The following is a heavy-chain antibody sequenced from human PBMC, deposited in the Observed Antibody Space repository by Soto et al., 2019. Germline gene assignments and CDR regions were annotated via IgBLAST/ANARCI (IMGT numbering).Heavy chain of an antibody. D-gene: IGHD3-16*01. CDR1: GGSISSGGYY. CDR3: ARLSNPWGNSVMDY. CDR2: IYYSGST. J-gene: IGHJ4*02. V-gene: IGHV4-31*03. Sequence: QVQLQESGPGLVKPSQTLSLTCTVSGGSISSGGYYWSWIRQHPGKGLEWIGYIYYSGSTYYNPSLKSRVTIAVDTSKNQFSLKLSSVTAADTAVYYCARLSNPWGNSVMDYWGQGTLVTVSS.